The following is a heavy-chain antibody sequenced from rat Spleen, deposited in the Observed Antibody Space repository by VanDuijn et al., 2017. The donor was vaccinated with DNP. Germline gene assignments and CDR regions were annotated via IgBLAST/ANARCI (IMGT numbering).Heavy chain of an antibody. V-gene: IGHV2-19*01. CDR3: TRDLKRYFDY. CDR1: GFSLADYS. CDR2: IRANGIT. J-gene: IGHJ2*01. Sequence: QEQLKESGPGLVQPSQTLSLTCTVSGFSLADYSVHWVRQPPGKGLEWLGRIRANGITDYNSGFKSRLTINRDTSKSQVFLQVNSLHTEDTAIYFCTRDLKRYFDYWGQGVMVTVSS.